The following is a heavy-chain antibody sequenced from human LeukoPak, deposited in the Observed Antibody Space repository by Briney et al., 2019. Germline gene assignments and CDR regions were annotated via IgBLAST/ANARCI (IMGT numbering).Heavy chain of an antibody. J-gene: IGHJ4*02. Sequence: PGGSLRLSCAASGFTFSSYEMNWVRQAPGKGLEWVSYISSSGSTIYYADSVKGRFTISRDNAKNSLYLQMNSLRAEDTALYYCARDPTAMVTSSLDYWGQGTLVTVSS. CDR3: ARDPTAMVTSSLDY. CDR1: GFTFSSYE. V-gene: IGHV3-48*03. D-gene: IGHD5-18*01. CDR2: ISSSGSTI.